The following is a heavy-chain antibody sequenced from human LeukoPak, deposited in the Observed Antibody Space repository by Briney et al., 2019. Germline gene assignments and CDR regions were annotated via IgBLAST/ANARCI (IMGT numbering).Heavy chain of an antibody. CDR3: ARGCSGGSCYPHYYYGMDV. CDR1: GFTFSSYA. CDR2: ISYDGSNK. D-gene: IGHD2-15*01. V-gene: IGHV3-30*04. J-gene: IGHJ6*02. Sequence: PGRSLRLSCAASGFTFSSYAMHWVRQAPGKGLGWGAVISYDGSNKYYADSVKGRFTISRDNSKNTLYLQMNSLRAEDTAVYYCARGCSGGSCYPHYYYGMDVWGQGTTVTVSS.